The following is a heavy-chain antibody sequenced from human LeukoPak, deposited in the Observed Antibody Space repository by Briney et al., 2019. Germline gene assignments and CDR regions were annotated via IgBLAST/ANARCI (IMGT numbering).Heavy chain of an antibody. CDR1: GFTFSTYA. CDR2: LTGSGAST. J-gene: IGHJ4*02. D-gene: IGHD3-10*01. CDR3: AKDYFLIDY. V-gene: IGHV3-23*01. Sequence: GGSLRLSCAASGFTFSTYAMSWVRQAPGKGLEWVSTLTGSGASTYYADSVKGRFTISRDNSKNTLYVQMNSLRAEDTAVYYCAKDYFLIDYWGQGTLVTVSS.